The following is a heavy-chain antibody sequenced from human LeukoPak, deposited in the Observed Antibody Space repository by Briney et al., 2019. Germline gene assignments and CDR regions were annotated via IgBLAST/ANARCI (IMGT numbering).Heavy chain of an antibody. CDR2: IYSGDNT. V-gene: IGHV3-53*01. CDR1: GFSVGNNF. CDR3: ARAGGSGWSPYYFDY. J-gene: IGHJ4*02. Sequence: GSLRLSCAASGFSVGNNFMSWVRQAPGKGLEWVSVIYSGDNTYYADSVKGRFTISRDNSKNTLYLQMNSLRAEDTAVYYCARAGGSGWSPYYFDYWGQGTLVTVSS. D-gene: IGHD6-19*01.